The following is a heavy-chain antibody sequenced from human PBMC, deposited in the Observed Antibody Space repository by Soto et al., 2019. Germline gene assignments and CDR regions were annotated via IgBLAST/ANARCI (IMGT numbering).Heavy chain of an antibody. CDR2: ISGSGGST. J-gene: IGHJ4*02. CDR1: GFPFISYA. V-gene: IGHV3-23*01. D-gene: IGHD3-16*02. CDR3: AKCPENYVWGSYRYTLGFVY. Sequence: GGSLRLSCASSGFPFISYALSCIRQAPGDGLDWVSAISGSGGSTYYADSVKGRFTISRDNSKNTLYLQMNSLRAEDTAVYYCAKCPENYVWGSYRYTLGFVYWGQGTLVTVSS.